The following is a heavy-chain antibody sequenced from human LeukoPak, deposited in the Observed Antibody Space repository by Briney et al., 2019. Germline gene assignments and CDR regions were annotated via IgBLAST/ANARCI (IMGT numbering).Heavy chain of an antibody. V-gene: IGHV3-21*01. Sequence: GGSLRLSCAASGFTFSTYTMKWVRQAPGKGLEWVSSITSTSTYIYYADSVKGRFTISRDNAKNSLFLQMNSLRAEDTAVYYCAKGYYYESRFYFDYWGQGNLVTVSS. J-gene: IGHJ4*02. CDR2: ITSTSTYI. CDR3: AKGYYYESRFYFDY. D-gene: IGHD3-22*01. CDR1: GFTFSTYT.